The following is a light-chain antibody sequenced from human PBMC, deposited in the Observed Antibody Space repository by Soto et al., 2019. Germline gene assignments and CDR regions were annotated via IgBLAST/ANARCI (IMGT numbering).Light chain of an antibody. CDR3: VSFAGGTYV. CDR2: EIN. V-gene: IGLV2-8*01. CDR1: SSDVGAFNY. Sequence: QSALTQPPSASGSPGQSVTITCTGTSSDVGAFNYVSWYQQHPGKAPKLIIFEINKRPSGVPDRFSGSKSGNTASLTVSGLQAEDEADYYCVSFAGGTYVFGTGTKLTVL. J-gene: IGLJ1*01.